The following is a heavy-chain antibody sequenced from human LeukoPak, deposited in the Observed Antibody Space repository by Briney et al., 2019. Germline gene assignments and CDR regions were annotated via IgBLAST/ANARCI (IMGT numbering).Heavy chain of an antibody. CDR1: GGSISGSSYY. J-gene: IGHJ4*02. V-gene: IGHV4-39*01. CDR2: IYYSGST. CDR3: ARHVGRLGGVDY. D-gene: IGHD3-10*01. Sequence: SETLSLTCTVSGGSISGSSYYWGWIRQPPGKWLEWIGSIYYSGSTYYNPSLKSRVTISVDTSKNQFSLRLSSVTAADTAAYYCARHVGRLGGVDYWGQGTPVTVSS.